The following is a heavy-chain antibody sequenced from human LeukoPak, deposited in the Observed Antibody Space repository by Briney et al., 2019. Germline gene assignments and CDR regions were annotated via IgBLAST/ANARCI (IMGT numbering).Heavy chain of an antibody. CDR2: ISYDGSNK. CDR1: GFTFSIYA. D-gene: IGHD2-15*01. V-gene: IGHV3-30-3*01. Sequence: GGSLRLSCAASGFTFSIYAMHWVRQAPGKGLEWVAVISYDGSNKYYADSVKGRFTISRDNSKNTLYLQMNSLRAEDTAVYYCARAVVEEYDYWGQGTLVTVSS. CDR3: ARAVVEEYDY. J-gene: IGHJ4*02.